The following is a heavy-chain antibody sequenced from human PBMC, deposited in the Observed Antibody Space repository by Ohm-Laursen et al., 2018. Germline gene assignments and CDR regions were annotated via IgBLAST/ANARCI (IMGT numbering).Heavy chain of an antibody. CDR1: GLTFTSFG. V-gene: IGHV3-33*08. CDR3: ARSTPKVTTFGVVIIFDF. CDR2: IWYDGSNE. Sequence: SLRLSCAASGLTFTSFGMHWVRQAPGKGLEWVVVIWYDGSNEYYADSVKGRFTISRDNSKNTLYLQMNSLRAEDTAVYYCARSTPKVTTFGVVIIFDFWGQGTLVTVSS. D-gene: IGHD3-3*01. J-gene: IGHJ4*02.